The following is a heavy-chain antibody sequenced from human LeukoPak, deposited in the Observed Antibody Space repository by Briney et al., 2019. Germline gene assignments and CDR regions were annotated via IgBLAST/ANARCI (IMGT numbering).Heavy chain of an antibody. V-gene: IGHV3-33*01. CDR2: IWYDGSDK. CDR3: ARGRVVIPEGPDY. CDR1: GFTFSSYG. Sequence: GRSLRLSCAASGFTFSSYGTHWVRQAPGKGLEWVEVIWYDGSDKYYADSVKGRFTISRDNSKNTLYLQMNSLRAEDSAVYYCARGRVVIPEGPDYWGQGTSVTVSS. D-gene: IGHD3-10*01. J-gene: IGHJ4*02.